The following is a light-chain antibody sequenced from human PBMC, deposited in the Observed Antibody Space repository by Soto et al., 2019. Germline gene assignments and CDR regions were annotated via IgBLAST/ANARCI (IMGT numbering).Light chain of an antibody. Sequence: QSVLNQPPSASGSPGQSVTISCTGTSSDVGGYNYVSWYQQHPGKDTKLMIYEVSKRPSGVPDRFSGSKSGNTASLTVSGLQAEEEADYYCRSYAGSSNLGVFGAGARSPS. J-gene: IGLJ1*01. CDR3: RSYAGSSNLGV. CDR1: SSDVGGYNY. V-gene: IGLV2-8*01. CDR2: EVS.